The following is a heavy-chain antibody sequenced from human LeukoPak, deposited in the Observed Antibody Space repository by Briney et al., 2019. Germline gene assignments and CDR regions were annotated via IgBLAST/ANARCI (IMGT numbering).Heavy chain of an antibody. CDR3: ARDGYYGSGSPHDY. CDR1: GFTFSSYG. CDR2: ISYDGRNK. J-gene: IGHJ4*02. D-gene: IGHD3-10*01. V-gene: IGHV3-30*03. Sequence: GGSLRLSCAASGFTFSSYGMHWVRQAPGKGLEWVALISYDGRNKFYADSVKGRFTLSRNSSKNTLYLQMNSLRAEDTALYYCARDGYYGSGSPHDYWGQGTLVTVSS.